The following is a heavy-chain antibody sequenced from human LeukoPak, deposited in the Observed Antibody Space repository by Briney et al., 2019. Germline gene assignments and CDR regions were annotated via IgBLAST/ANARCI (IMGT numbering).Heavy chain of an antibody. D-gene: IGHD5-12*01. CDR1: EYTFTSYD. CDR2: MNPNSGNT. CDR3: ARGGGSTHTGYYYYYGMDV. Sequence: ASVKVSCKASEYTFTSYDINWVRQATGQGLEWMGWMNPNSGNTGYAQKFQGRVTMTRNTSISTAYMELSSLRSEDTAVYYCARGGGSTHTGYYYYYGMDVWGQGTTVTVSS. V-gene: IGHV1-8*01. J-gene: IGHJ6*02.